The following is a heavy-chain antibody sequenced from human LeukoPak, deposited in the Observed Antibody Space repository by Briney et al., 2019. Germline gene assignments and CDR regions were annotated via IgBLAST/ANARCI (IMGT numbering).Heavy chain of an antibody. CDR3: ARGVYYFDY. CDR1: GFTFSSSW. J-gene: IGHJ4*02. V-gene: IGHV3-7*03. CDR2: TKEDGGEK. Sequence: TGGSLRLSCVASGFTFSSSWMAWVRQAPGKGLEWVANTKEDGGEKYCVDSVKGRFTISRDNAKNSLFLQMMSLRAEDTAVYYCARGVYYFDYWGQGTLVTVSS. D-gene: IGHD3-16*01.